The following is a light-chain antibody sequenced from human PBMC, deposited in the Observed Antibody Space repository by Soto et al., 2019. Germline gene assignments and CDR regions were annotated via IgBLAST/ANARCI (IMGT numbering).Light chain of an antibody. CDR1: QSINNT. CDR2: DAP. CDR3: QHYGNWPLT. Sequence: EIVMTQSPATLYLSPGEGATLSCRANQSINNTLAWYQHKPGQTPSLLIYDAPTRASGVPARFSGSGSGTEFTLTIISLESEDFAVYYCQHYGNWPLTFGGGTKVQSK. J-gene: IGKJ4*01. V-gene: IGKV3-15*01.